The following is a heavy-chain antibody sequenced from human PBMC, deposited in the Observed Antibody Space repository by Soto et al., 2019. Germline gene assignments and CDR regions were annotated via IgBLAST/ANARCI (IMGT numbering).Heavy chain of an antibody. Sequence: QVQLVESGGGVVQPGRSLRLSCAASGFTFSSYGMHWVRQAPGKGLEWVAVIWYDGSNKYYADSVKGRFTISRDNSKNTLYLQMNSLRAEDTAVYYCAIDGNVVVPAAIGFYYYYMDVWGKGTTVTVSS. CDR3: AIDGNVVVPAAIGFYYYYMDV. J-gene: IGHJ6*03. D-gene: IGHD2-2*01. CDR1: GFTFSSYG. V-gene: IGHV3-33*01. CDR2: IWYDGSNK.